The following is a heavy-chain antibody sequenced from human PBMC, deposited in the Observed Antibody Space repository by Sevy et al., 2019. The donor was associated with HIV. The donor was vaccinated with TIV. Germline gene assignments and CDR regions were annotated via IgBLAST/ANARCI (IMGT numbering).Heavy chain of an antibody. J-gene: IGHJ4*02. CDR3: AKDGPPYYTSGSYMYYFDY. V-gene: IGHV3-30*18. D-gene: IGHD3-10*01. Sequence: GGSLRLSCAASGFTFSSFGMHWVRRVPGKGLEWVSCLSYDGSDKRYVDSVKGRFTISRDSSKNTLYLQMNSLRGGDTAVYYCAKDGPPYYTSGSYMYYFDYWGQGALVTVSS. CDR2: LSYDGSDK. CDR1: GFTFSSFG.